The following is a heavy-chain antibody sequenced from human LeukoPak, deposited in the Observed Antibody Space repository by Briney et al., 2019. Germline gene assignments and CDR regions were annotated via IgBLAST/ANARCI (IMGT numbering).Heavy chain of an antibody. CDR3: ARDRGLRGVEGFDP. D-gene: IGHD3-10*01. V-gene: IGHV4-61*01. CDR1: GGSISSSSYY. CDR2: IYYSGST. J-gene: IGHJ5*02. Sequence: PSETLSLTCTVSGGSISSSSYYWSWIRQPPGKGLEWIGYIYYSGSTNYNPSLKSRVTISVDTSKNQFSLKLSSVTAADTAVYYCARDRGLRGVEGFDPWGQGTLVTVSS.